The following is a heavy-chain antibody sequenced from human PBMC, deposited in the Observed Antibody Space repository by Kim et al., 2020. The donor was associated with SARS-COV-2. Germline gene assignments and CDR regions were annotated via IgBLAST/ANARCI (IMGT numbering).Heavy chain of an antibody. V-gene: IGHV1-2*06. CDR2: INPNSGGT. CDR3: ARGPSLTTVTKGISYFDY. D-gene: IGHD4-17*01. Sequence: ASVKVSCKASGYTFTGYYMHWVRQAPGQGLEWMGRINPNSGGTNYAQKFQGRVTMTRDMSISTAYMELSRLRSDDTAVYYCARGPSLTTVTKGISYFDYWGQGTLVTVSS. J-gene: IGHJ4*02. CDR1: GYTFTGYY.